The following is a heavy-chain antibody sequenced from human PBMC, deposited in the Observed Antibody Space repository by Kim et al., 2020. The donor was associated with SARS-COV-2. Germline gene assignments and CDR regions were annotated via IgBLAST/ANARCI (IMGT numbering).Heavy chain of an antibody. Sequence: SETLSLTCTVSGGSISSYYWSWIRQPPGKGLEWIGYIYYSGSTNYNPSLKSRVTISVDTSKNQFSLKLSSVTAADTAVYYCARGFNDFWSGLHSNYYYYMDVWGKGTTVTVSS. V-gene: IGHV4-59*01. CDR1: GGSISSYY. J-gene: IGHJ6*03. CDR3: ARGFNDFWSGLHSNYYYYMDV. D-gene: IGHD3-3*01. CDR2: IYYSGST.